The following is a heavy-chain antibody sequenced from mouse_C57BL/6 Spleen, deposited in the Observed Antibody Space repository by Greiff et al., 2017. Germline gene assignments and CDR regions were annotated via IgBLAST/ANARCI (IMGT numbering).Heavy chain of an antibody. D-gene: IGHD1-1*01. CDR3: ARPLVIYSGYFDY. CDR2: ISSGSSTI. Sequence: EVQGVESGGGLVKPGGSLKLSCAASGFTFSDYGMHWVRQAPEKGLEWVAYISSGSSTIYYADTVKGRFTISRDNAKNTLFLQMTSLRSEDTAMYYCARPLVIYSGYFDYWGQGTTLTVSS. J-gene: IGHJ2*01. V-gene: IGHV5-17*01. CDR1: GFTFSDYG.